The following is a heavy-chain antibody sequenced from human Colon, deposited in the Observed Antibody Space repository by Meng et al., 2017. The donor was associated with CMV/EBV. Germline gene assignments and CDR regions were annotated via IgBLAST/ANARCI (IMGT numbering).Heavy chain of an antibody. CDR2: INPNSGGT. D-gene: IGHD3-22*01. Sequence: QVRSGRSEQEGTKPGASVKVSSKASGYTFTDNYMHRVRQAPGQGLEWMGWINPNSGGTNYAQKFQGRVTMTRDTSISTAYMELSRLRSDDTAVYYCARGKNYYDSSGYRKGLDYWGQGTLVTVSS. CDR3: ARGKNYYDSSGYRKGLDY. CDR1: GYTFTDNY. J-gene: IGHJ4*02. V-gene: IGHV1-2*02.